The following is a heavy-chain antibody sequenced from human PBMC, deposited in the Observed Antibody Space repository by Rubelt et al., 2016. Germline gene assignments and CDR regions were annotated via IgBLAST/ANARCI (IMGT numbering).Heavy chain of an antibody. V-gene: IGHV2-26*01. D-gene: IGHD3-3*01. CDR3: ARIEEYDFWSGYYREGYYYYMDV. CDR1: GFSLSNARMG. J-gene: IGHJ6*03. Sequence: QVTLKESGPVLVKPTETLTLTCTVSGFSLSNARMGVSWIRQPPGKALEWLAHIFSNDEKSYSTSLKSRLTISKDTSKSQVVLTMTNMDPVDTATYYCARIEEYDFWSGYYREGYYYYMDVWGKGTTVTVSS. CDR2: IFSNDEK.